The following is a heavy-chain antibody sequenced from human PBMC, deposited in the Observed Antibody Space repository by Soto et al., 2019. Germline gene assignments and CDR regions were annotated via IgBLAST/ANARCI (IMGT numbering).Heavy chain of an antibody. V-gene: IGHV4-30-4*01. CDR3: ARGRYCLTGRCFPNWFDS. CDR1: GDSISTVDYF. D-gene: IGHD2-15*01. Sequence: SETLSLTCSVSGDSISTVDYFWAWIRQPPGQALEYIGYIYKSATAYYNPSFESRVAISLDTSKSQFSLNVTSVTAADTAVYFCARGRYCLTGRCFPNWFDSWGQGTLVTVSS. CDR2: IYKSATA. J-gene: IGHJ5*01.